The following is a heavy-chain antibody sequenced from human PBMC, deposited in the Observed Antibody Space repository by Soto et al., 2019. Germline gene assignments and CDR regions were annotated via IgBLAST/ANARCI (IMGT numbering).Heavy chain of an antibody. J-gene: IGHJ5*02. CDR2: IYPGDSDT. CDR1: GYSFTSYW. V-gene: IGHV5-51*01. Sequence: GESLKISCKGSGYSFTSYWFGWVRQMPGKCLEWMGIIYPGDSDTRYSPSFQGQVTISADKSISTAYLQWSSLKASDTAMYYCARRRYSSGWSPRGYNWFDPWGQGTLVTVSS. CDR3: ARRRYSSGWSPRGYNWFDP. D-gene: IGHD6-19*01.